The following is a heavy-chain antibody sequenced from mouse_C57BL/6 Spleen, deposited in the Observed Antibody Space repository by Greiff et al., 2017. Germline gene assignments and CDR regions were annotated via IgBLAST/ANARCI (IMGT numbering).Heavy chain of an antibody. J-gene: IGHJ3*01. CDR2: ISYDGSN. CDR3: AREGRDSSGFAY. CDR1: GYSITSGYY. D-gene: IGHD3-2*02. Sequence: EVQLQESGPGLVKPSQSLSLTCSVTGYSITSGYYWNWIRQFPGNKLEWMGYISYDGSNNYNPSLKNRISITRDTSKNQFFLKLNSVTTEDTATYYCAREGRDSSGFAYWGQGTLVTVSA. V-gene: IGHV3-6*01.